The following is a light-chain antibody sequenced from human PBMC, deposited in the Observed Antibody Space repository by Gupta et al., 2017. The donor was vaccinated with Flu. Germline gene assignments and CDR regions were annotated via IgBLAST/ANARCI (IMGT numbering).Light chain of an antibody. CDR2: EDR. J-gene: IGLJ3*02. CDR3: QCFDANNLRWV. CDR1: GSIASNY. Sequence: GSIASNYVQSYQQRQGSPPATVIYEDRQRAPAVTDRFSGSIDSSSNSASLTSSGLKTEDEADYYCQCFDANNLRWVFGGGTKLTVL. V-gene: IGLV6-57*01.